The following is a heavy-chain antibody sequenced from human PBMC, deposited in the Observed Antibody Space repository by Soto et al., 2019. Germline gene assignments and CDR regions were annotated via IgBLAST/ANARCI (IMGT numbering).Heavy chain of an antibody. J-gene: IGHJ4*02. CDR1: GFTFDDYA. Sequence: EVQLVESGGVVVQFGGSLRLSCAASGFTFDDYAMHWVRQAPGKGLEWVSLITRDGATTYYADSVKGRFTISRDNSKNSLYLQMNSLRPDDTAFYYCAKDWGYSDSWFGYSDYWGQGTLVTVSS. D-gene: IGHD6-13*01. CDR2: ITRDGATT. V-gene: IGHV3-43D*04. CDR3: AKDWGYSDSWFGYSDY.